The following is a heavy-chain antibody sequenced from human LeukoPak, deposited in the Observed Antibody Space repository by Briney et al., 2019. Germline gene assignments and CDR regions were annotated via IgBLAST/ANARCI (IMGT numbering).Heavy chain of an antibody. CDR2: ISGDGYNT. CDR3: AKVRIPSGWGLDY. D-gene: IGHD6-19*01. V-gene: IGHV3-43*02. CDR1: GFTFDDYA. Sequence: GGSLRLSCAASGFTFDDYAMHWVRQTPGKGLEWVSLISGDGYNTYYADSVEGRFTISRDNSKTSLYLQMNGLRTEDTALYYCAKVRIPSGWGLDYWGQGTLVTVSS. J-gene: IGHJ4*02.